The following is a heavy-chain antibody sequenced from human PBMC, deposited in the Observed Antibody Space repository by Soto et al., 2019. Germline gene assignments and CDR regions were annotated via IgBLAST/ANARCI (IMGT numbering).Heavy chain of an antibody. V-gene: IGHV1-69*13. D-gene: IGHD3-9*01. CDR2: IIPIFGTA. J-gene: IGHJ4*02. Sequence: SVKVSCMASGGTFSSYAISWVRQAPGHGLEWMGGIIPIFGTANYAQKFQGRVTMTANESTSTAYMELSSQRSEDTAVYYCARDGKYYDILTGYYTSGWYFDYWGQGTLVTVSS. CDR1: GGTFSSYA. CDR3: ARDGKYYDILTGYYTSGWYFDY.